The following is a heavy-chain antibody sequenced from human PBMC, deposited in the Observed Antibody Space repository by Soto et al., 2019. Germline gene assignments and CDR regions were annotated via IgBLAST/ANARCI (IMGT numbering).Heavy chain of an antibody. J-gene: IGHJ6*03. CDR1: GFTFSSYA. CDR2: ISGSGGST. Sequence: GGSLRLSCAASGFTFSSYAMSWVRQAPGKGLEWVSAISGSGGSTYYADSVKGRFTISRDNSKNTLYLQMNSLRAEDTAVYYCAKQRKVPAATRPYYYYYMDVWGKGTTVTAP. D-gene: IGHD2-2*01. CDR3: AKQRKVPAATRPYYYYYMDV. V-gene: IGHV3-23*01.